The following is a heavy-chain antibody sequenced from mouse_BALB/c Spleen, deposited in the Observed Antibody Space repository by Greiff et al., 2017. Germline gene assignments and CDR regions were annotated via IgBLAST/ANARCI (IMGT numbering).Heavy chain of an antibody. Sequence: EVQRVESGPELVKPGASVKISCKASGYTFTDYNMHWVKQSHGKSLEWIGYIYPYNGGTGYNQKFKSKATLTVDNSSSTAYMELRSLTSEDSAVYYCARWGDSYWYFDVWGAGTTVTVSS. J-gene: IGHJ1*01. CDR2: IYPYNGGT. CDR1: GYTFTDYN. V-gene: IGHV1S29*02. D-gene: IGHD2-13*01. CDR3: ARWGDSYWYFDV.